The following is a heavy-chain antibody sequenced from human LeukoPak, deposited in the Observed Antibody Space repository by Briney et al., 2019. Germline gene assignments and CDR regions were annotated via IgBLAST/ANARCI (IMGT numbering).Heavy chain of an antibody. Sequence: ASVKVSCKASGYTFTGHYMHWVRQAPGQGLEWMGWINPKNAGTNFAQRFQGRVTMTRDTSITTAYMELTSLRSDDTAVYYCARDLFYSVSGTYYNVGRVFNYWGQGTLVTVPS. CDR3: ARDLFYSVSGTYYNVGRVFNY. V-gene: IGHV1-2*02. CDR1: GYTFTGHY. J-gene: IGHJ4*02. CDR2: INPKNAGT. D-gene: IGHD3-10*01.